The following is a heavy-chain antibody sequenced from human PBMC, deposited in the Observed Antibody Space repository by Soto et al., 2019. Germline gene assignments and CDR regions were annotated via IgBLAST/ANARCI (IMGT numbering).Heavy chain of an antibody. D-gene: IGHD1-26*01. J-gene: IGHJ6*02. CDR3: ARDRSGSSCGMDV. CDR2: IYYSGST. Sequence: QVQLQESGPGLVKPSETLSLTCTVSGGSISSYYWSWIRQPPGKGLEWIGYIYYSGSTNYNPSLRSRVTISVDTSKNQCALRRISVTAAATAGYYCARDRSGSSCGMDVWGQGTTVTVSS. V-gene: IGHV4-59*01. CDR1: GGSISSYY.